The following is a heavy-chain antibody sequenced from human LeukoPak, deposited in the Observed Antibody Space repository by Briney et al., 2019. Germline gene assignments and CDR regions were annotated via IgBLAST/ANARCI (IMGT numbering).Heavy chain of an antibody. V-gene: IGHV1-69*13. CDR2: IIPIFGTA. CDR1: GGTFSSYA. CDR3: ASREYYYGSGSLDFDY. D-gene: IGHD3-10*01. J-gene: IGHJ4*02. Sequence: ASVKVSCKASGGTFSSYAISWVRQAPGQGLEWMGGIIPIFGTANYAQKFQGRVTITADESTSTAYMELSSLRSEDTAVYYCASREYYYGSGSLDFDYWGQGTLVTVSS.